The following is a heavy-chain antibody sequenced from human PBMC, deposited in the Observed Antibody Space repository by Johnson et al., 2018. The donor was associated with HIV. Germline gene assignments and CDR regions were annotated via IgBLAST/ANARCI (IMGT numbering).Heavy chain of an antibody. CDR1: GFTFSSYA. Sequence: QVQLVESGGGVVQPGRSLRLSCAASGFTFSSYAMHWVRQAPGKGLEWVAVISYDGSNKYYADSVKGRFTISRDNSKNTLSLQMNSPRVDDTAIYYCARVRAGRENAFDIWGQGIMVTVSS. D-gene: IGHD1-26*01. CDR3: ARVRAGRENAFDI. J-gene: IGHJ3*02. V-gene: IGHV3-30-3*01. CDR2: ISYDGSNK.